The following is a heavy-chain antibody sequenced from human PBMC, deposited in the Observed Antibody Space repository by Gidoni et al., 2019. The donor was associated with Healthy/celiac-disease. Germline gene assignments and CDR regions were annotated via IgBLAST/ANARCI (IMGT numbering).Heavy chain of an antibody. CDR2: IIPIFGTA. CDR3: ARDPQYGDYVPNAFDI. V-gene: IGHV1-69*01. Sequence: QVQLVQSGAEVKKPGSSVKVSCKASGGTFSSYAISWVRQAPGQGLEWMGGIIPIFGTANYAKKFQGRVTITADESTSTAYMELSSLRSEDTAVYYCARDPQYGDYVPNAFDIWGQGTMVTVSS. J-gene: IGHJ3*02. CDR1: GGTFSSYA. D-gene: IGHD4-17*01.